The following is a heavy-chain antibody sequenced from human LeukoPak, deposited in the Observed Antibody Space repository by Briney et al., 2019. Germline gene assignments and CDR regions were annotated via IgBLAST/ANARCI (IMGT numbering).Heavy chain of an antibody. CDR1: EFTVSNKF. CDR3: ASWAGNTQSDSWSGPFDY. Sequence: GGSLRLSCAASEFTVSNKFITWVRQAPGKGLEWVSYISGSGRTTFYADSVKGRFTISRDNAKNSLYLQMSSLRVEDTAVYYCASWAGNTQSDSWSGPFDYWGQGTLVTVSS. D-gene: IGHD3-3*01. J-gene: IGHJ4*02. V-gene: IGHV3-48*04. CDR2: ISGSGRTT.